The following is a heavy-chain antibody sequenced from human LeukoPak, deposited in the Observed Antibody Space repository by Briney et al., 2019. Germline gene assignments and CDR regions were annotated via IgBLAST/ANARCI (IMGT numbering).Heavy chain of an antibody. D-gene: IGHD5-18*01. Sequence: GGSLRLSCAASGFIFSNYAMSWVRQAPGKGPEWVSGISGGGGTTYYADSVKGRFTISRDNSQNTLYLQMNSLRADDTAVYYCAKMDARTTAMRGMDVWGQGTTVTVSS. CDR1: GFIFSNYA. CDR2: ISGGGGTT. J-gene: IGHJ6*02. V-gene: IGHV3-23*01. CDR3: AKMDARTTAMRGMDV.